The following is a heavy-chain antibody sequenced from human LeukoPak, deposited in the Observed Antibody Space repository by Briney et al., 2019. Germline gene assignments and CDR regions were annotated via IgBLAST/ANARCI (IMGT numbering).Heavy chain of an antibody. Sequence: GGSLRLSCAATGFSFRDRYMSWIRQAPGKGMEWVAYISPNSDNIHYADSVKGRFTISRDNAKNSLFLQVNSLRAEDSAVYYCVRETGWLFDFWGQGTLVIVSS. CDR1: GFSFRDRY. CDR3: VRETGWLFDF. D-gene: IGHD5-12*01. V-gene: IGHV3-11*04. J-gene: IGHJ4*02. CDR2: ISPNSDNI.